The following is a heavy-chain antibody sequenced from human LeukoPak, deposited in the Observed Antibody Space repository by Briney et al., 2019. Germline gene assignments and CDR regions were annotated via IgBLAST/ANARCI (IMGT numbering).Heavy chain of an antibody. V-gene: IGHV4-39*07. CDR3: ARDHLVCPSTRCYTGRDWFDP. J-gene: IGHJ5*02. Sequence: SETLSLTCTVSGGSISSSSYYWGWIRQPPGKGLEWIGSIYYSGSTYYNPSLKSRVTISVDTSKNQFSLKLSSVTAADTAVYSCARDHLVCPSTRCYTGRDWFDPWGQGTLVTVSS. CDR1: GGSISSSSYY. D-gene: IGHD2-2*02. CDR2: IYYSGST.